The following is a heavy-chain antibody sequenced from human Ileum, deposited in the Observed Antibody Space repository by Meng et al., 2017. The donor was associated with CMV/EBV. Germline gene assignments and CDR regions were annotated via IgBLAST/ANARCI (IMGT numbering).Heavy chain of an antibody. J-gene: IGHJ4*02. CDR1: GFNFTNFY. Sequence: SGFNFTNFYMHWVRQAPGQGLEWMAVINPSGDYTEYAQKFQGRVTVTRDTPTSTVYMELTSLRSDDTAVYYCVRDQSEDDNNWFWIYWGQGTLVTVSS. D-gene: IGHD1-1*01. CDR2: INPSGDYT. V-gene: IGHV1-46*01. CDR3: VRDQSEDDNNWFWIY.